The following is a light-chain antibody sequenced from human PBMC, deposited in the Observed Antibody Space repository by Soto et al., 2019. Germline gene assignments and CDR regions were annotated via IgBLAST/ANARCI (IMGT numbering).Light chain of an antibody. Sequence: EIVLTQSPGTLSLSPGERATLSCRASPSVSSSYLAWYQQKPGQAPRLLIYGASSRATGIPDRFSGSGSGTDFTLTISRLEPEDFAVYYCQQYGSSHYTFGQGTKLEIK. CDR3: QQYGSSHYT. CDR2: GAS. J-gene: IGKJ2*01. CDR1: PSVSSSY. V-gene: IGKV3-20*01.